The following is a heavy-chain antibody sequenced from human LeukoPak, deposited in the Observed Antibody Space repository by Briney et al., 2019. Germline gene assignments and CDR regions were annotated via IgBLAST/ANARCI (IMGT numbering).Heavy chain of an antibody. Sequence: ASVKVSCKASGGTFSSYAISWVRQAPGQGPEWMGGIIPIFGTANYAQKFQGRVTITADESTSTAYMELSSLRSEDTAVYYCARGYYDSSGYYYFDYWGQGTLVTVSS. D-gene: IGHD3-22*01. CDR3: ARGYYDSSGYYYFDY. V-gene: IGHV1-69*13. CDR1: GGTFSSYA. CDR2: IIPIFGTA. J-gene: IGHJ4*02.